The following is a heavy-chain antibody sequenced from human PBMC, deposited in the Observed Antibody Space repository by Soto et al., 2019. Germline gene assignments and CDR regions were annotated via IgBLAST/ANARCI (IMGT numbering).Heavy chain of an antibody. CDR2: IYNGDNT. CDR1: GFTVSTNH. Sequence: DVRLVETGGGLIQPGGSLRLSCAASGFTVSTNHMTWVRQAPGKGLEWVSLIYNGDNTYYADSVKGRFTISRDNSKNTRYLQMNSLRAEDTAVYYCARDWGYSPEDWGQGTLVTVSS. J-gene: IGHJ4*02. V-gene: IGHV3-53*02. CDR3: ARDWGYSPED. D-gene: IGHD1-26*01.